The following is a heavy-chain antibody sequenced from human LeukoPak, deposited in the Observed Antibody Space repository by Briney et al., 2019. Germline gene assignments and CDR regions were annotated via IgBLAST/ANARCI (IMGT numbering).Heavy chain of an antibody. J-gene: IGHJ4*02. D-gene: IGHD3-22*01. CDR2: IYYSGST. Sequence: SETLSLTCTVSGGSISSYYWSWIRQPPGKGLEWIGYIYYSGSTNYNPSLQSRVTMSIDTSKNQFSLRLSSVTAADTAVYYCARGYFDSSGYSNPFDLWGQGALVTVSS. CDR1: GGSISSYY. V-gene: IGHV4-59*01. CDR3: ARGYFDSSGYSNPFDL.